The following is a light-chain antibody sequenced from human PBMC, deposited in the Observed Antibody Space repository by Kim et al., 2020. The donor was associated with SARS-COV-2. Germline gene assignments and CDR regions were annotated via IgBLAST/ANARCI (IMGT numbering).Light chain of an antibody. V-gene: IGLV1-44*01. CDR1: SSNIGSST. Sequence: GQGVTTSCSGSSSNIGSSTVNWYQQLPESAPKLLVYTVNQRPSGVAGRFSASKSGTSASLAISGLQSEDAADYYCASWDDSLNGVVFGGGTKVTVL. J-gene: IGLJ2*01. CDR2: TVN. CDR3: ASWDDSLNGVV.